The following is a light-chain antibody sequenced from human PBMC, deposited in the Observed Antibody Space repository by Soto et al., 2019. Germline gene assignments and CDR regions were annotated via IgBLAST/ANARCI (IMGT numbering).Light chain of an antibody. CDR2: DAS. Sequence: EIVLTQSPATLSLSPGVRATLSCRASQSVSSYFAWYQQKPVQAPRLLIYDASNRATGTPARFSGSGSGTDFTLTISSLEPEDFASYYCQERSNWPSLTFGGGTKVDIK. V-gene: IGKV3-11*01. J-gene: IGKJ4*01. CDR1: QSVSSY. CDR3: QERSNWPSLT.